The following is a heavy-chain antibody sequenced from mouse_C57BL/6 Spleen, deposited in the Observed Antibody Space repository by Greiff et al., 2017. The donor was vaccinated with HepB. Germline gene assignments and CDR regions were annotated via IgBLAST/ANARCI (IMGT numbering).Heavy chain of an antibody. Sequence: VQVVESGPGLVQPSQCLSISCTVSGFSLTSYGVHWVRQSPGKGLEWLGVIWSGGSTDYNAAFISRLSISKDNSKSQVFFKMNSLQAADTAIYYCARTYYSIAMDYWGQGTSVTVSS. V-gene: IGHV2-2*01. D-gene: IGHD2-5*01. CDR2: IWSGGST. CDR1: GFSLTSYG. CDR3: ARTYYSIAMDY. J-gene: IGHJ4*01.